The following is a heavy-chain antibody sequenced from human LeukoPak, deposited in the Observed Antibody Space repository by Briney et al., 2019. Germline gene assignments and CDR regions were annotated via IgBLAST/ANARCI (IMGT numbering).Heavy chain of an antibody. J-gene: IGHJ4*02. CDR1: GFTFSSYG. D-gene: IGHD3-10*01. CDR2: IWYDGSNK. Sequence: GGSLRLSCAASGFTFSSYGMHWVRQAPGKGLEWVAVIWYDGSNKYYADSVKGRSTISRDNANNSLYLQMNSLRADDTAVYYCAKGSGVHYWGQGTLVIVSS. V-gene: IGHV3-33*03. CDR3: AKGSGVHY.